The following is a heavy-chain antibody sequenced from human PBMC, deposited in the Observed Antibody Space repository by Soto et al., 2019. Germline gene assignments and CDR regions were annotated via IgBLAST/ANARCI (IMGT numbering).Heavy chain of an antibody. J-gene: IGHJ4*02. V-gene: IGHV3-23*01. CDR3: AKAFDSSGYDGLSG. Sequence: TGGSLRLSCAASGFTFSSYGMTWVRQAPGKGLEWVSAISGSGGVTYYAGSVKGRFTISRDNSRTTLYLRMNSLRAEDTAVYYCAKAFDSSGYDGLSGWGRGTLVTVSS. CDR1: GFTFSSYG. CDR2: ISGSGGVT. D-gene: IGHD3-22*01.